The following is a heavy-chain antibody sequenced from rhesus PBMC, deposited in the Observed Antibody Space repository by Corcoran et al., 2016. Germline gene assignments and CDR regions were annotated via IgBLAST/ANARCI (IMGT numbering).Heavy chain of an antibody. J-gene: IGHJ4*01. V-gene: IGHV4-80*01. CDR2: SNGNGGST. CDR1: GGSFSSYW. Sequence: QVQLQESGPGLVKPSETLSLTCAVSGGSFSSYWWSWIRRPPGKGLEWIGESNGNGGSTNYNPSLKSRVIISKDACKNQFSLRLSSVTAADTAVYYCARSPRNTVTIGYWGQGVLVTVSS. CDR3: ARSPRNTVTIGY. D-gene: IGHD4-23*01.